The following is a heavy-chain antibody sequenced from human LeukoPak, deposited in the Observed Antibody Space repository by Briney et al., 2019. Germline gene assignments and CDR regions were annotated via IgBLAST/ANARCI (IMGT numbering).Heavy chain of an antibody. CDR1: GGSISSYY. CDR2: IYISGSGST. D-gene: IGHD6-19*01. V-gene: IGHV4-4*07. J-gene: IGHJ6*03. CDR3: ARDKRVAVAGTYIYYYYMDV. Sequence: PSETLSLTCTVSGGSISSYYWSWIRQPAGKGLEWIGRIYISGSGSTNYNPSLKSRVTMSVDTSKNQFSLKLSSVTAADTAVYYCARDKRVAVAGTYIYYYYMDVWGNGTTVTISS.